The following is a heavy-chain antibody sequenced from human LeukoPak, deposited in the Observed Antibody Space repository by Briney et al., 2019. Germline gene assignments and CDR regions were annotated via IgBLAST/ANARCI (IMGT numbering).Heavy chain of an antibody. D-gene: IGHD3-22*01. CDR2: IYSGGST. Sequence: GGSLRLSCAASGFTFSSYWMSWVRQAPGKGLEWVSVIYSGGSTYYADSVKGRFTISRDNSKNTLYLQMNSLRAEDTAVYYCARGKNYYDSSGPSDYWGQGTLVTVSS. CDR3: ARGKNYYDSSGPSDY. J-gene: IGHJ4*02. V-gene: IGHV3-66*01. CDR1: GFTFSSYW.